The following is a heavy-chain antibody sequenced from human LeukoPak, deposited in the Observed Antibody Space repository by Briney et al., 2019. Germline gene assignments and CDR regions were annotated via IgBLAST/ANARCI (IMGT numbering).Heavy chain of an antibody. V-gene: IGHV4-4*07. CDR1: GGSISSYY. D-gene: IGHD3-10*01. CDR3: ARGGSLNYYYYYYMDV. J-gene: IGHJ6*03. Sequence: SETLSLTCTVSGGSISSYYWSWIRQPAGKGLEWIGRIYTSGSTNYNPSLKSRVTMSVDTSKNQFSLRLSSVTAADTALYYCARGGSLNYYYYYYMDVWGKGTTVTISS. CDR2: IYTSGST.